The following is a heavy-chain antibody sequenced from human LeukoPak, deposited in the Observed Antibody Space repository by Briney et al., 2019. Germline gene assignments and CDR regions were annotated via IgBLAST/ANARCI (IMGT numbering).Heavy chain of an antibody. Sequence: SETLSLTCTVSGGSISSGGYYWSWIRQHPGKGLEWIGYIYYSGSTYYNPSLKSRVTISVDTSENQFSLKLSSVTAADTAVYYCAIWLRGPAAIGWFDPWGQGTLVTVSS. V-gene: IGHV4-31*03. CDR3: AIWLRGPAAIGWFDP. CDR1: GGSISSGGYY. J-gene: IGHJ5*02. D-gene: IGHD2-2*02. CDR2: IYYSGST.